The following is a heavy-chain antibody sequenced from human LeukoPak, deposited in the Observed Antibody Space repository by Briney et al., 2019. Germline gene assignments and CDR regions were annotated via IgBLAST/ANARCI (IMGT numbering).Heavy chain of an antibody. CDR1: GFTFSSYW. D-gene: IGHD5-18*01. J-gene: IGHJ6*04. CDR3: ARANPYSYGKYYYYYGMDV. Sequence: GGSLRLSRAASGFTFSSYWMHWVRQAPGKGLVWVSRINSDGSSTSYADSVKGRFTISRDNAKNTLYLQMNSLRAEDTAVYYCARANPYSYGKYYYYYGMDVWGKGTTVTVSS. V-gene: IGHV3-74*01. CDR2: INSDGSST.